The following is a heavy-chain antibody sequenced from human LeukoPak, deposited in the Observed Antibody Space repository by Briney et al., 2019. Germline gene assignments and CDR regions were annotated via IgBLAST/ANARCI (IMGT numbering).Heavy chain of an antibody. J-gene: IGHJ5*02. Sequence: SETLSLTCTVSGGSISSSSYSWGWIRQPPGKGLEWIGSIYYSGSTYYNPSLKSRVTISVDTSKNQFSLKLSSVTAADTAVYYCARGTYYYDSSSYRSDGFGPWGQGTLVTVSS. V-gene: IGHV4-39*01. D-gene: IGHD3-22*01. CDR2: IYYSGST. CDR1: GGSISSSSYS. CDR3: ARGTYYYDSSSYRSDGFGP.